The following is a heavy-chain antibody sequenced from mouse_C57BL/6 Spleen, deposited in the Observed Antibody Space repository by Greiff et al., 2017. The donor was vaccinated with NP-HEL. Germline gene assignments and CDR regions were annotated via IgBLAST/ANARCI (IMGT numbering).Heavy chain of an antibody. Sequence: VQLQQPGAELVKPGASVKMSCKASGYTFTSYWITWVKQRPGQGLEWIGDIYPGSGSTNYNEKFKSKATLTVDTSSSTAYMQLSSLTSEDSAVYYCALISTVVEDYWYFDVWGTGTTVTVSS. CDR1: GYTFTSYW. J-gene: IGHJ1*03. D-gene: IGHD1-1*01. CDR3: ALISTVVEDYWYFDV. V-gene: IGHV1-55*01. CDR2: IYPGSGST.